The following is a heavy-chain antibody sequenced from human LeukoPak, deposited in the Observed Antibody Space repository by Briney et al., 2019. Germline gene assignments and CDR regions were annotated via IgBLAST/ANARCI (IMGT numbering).Heavy chain of an antibody. CDR3: ASEKVGGPLDI. Sequence: QPGGSLRLSCGASGFTFSNDRMSWVRQAPGKGLEWVANIKQDGSEKYYVDSVKGRFTISRDNAKNSLYLQMNSLIAEDTAVYYGASEKVGGPLDIWGQGTMVTVSS. CDR2: IKQDGSEK. J-gene: IGHJ3*02. CDR1: GFTFSNDR. V-gene: IGHV3-7*05. D-gene: IGHD2-15*01.